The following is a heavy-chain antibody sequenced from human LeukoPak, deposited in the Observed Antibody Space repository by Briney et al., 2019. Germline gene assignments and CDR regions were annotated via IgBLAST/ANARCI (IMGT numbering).Heavy chain of an antibody. J-gene: IGHJ4*02. CDR1: AGYLSSYY. CDR2: IYSIVST. CDR3: ARLLRYNNYFAY. D-gene: IGHD5-24*01. Sequence: SETLSLTCTVPAGYLSSYYWSWIRHPPGNGLEWIGYIYSIVSTNYNPSLNSRVTMSVHTSKNQFSLKLSSVTATDTAVYYCARLLRYNNYFAYWGPGALVTVSS. V-gene: IGHV4-59*08.